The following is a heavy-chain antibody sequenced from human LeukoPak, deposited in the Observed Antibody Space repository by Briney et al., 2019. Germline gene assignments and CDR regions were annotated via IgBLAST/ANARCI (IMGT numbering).Heavy chain of an antibody. Sequence: GSSVKVSCKASGGTFSSYAISWVRQAPGQGLEWVGRVIPTLGIANYAQSSQGRVTITADKSTGTAYMQLSSLRSEDTAVYYCAREYGGGYSYGYYYWGQGTLVSVSS. CDR2: VIPTLGIA. J-gene: IGHJ4*02. D-gene: IGHD5-18*01. V-gene: IGHV1-69*04. CDR1: GGTFSSYA. CDR3: AREYGGGYSYGYYY.